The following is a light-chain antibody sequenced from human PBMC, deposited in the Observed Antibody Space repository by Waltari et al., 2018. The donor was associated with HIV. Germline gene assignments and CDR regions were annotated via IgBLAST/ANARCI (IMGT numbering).Light chain of an antibody. V-gene: IGLV2-14*01. J-gene: IGLJ2*01. CDR3: SSYTSSSTPVV. CDR2: DVS. Sequence: QSALTQPASVSGSPGQSITISCTGTSSHVGGYNYVSWYQQHPGKAPKLMIYDVSNRPSVVSNRFSGSKSGNTASLTISGLQAEDEADYYCSSYTSSSTPVVFGGGTKLTVL. CDR1: SSHVGGYNY.